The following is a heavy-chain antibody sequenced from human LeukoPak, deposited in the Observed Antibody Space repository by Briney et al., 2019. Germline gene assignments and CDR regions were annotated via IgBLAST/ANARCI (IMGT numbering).Heavy chain of an antibody. CDR3: ARERYHSSGAPKFDY. Sequence: GGSLRLSCAASGFTFSSYSMNWVRQAPGKGLEWVASISISSSYIYYADSVKGRFTIPRDNAKNSLYLQMNSLRVDDTAVYYCARERYHSSGAPKFDYWGQGTLVTVSS. CDR2: ISISSSYI. D-gene: IGHD3-10*01. V-gene: IGHV3-21*01. CDR1: GFTFSSYS. J-gene: IGHJ4*02.